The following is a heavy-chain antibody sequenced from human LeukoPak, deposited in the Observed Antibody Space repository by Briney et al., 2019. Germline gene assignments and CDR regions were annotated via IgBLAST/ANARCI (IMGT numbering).Heavy chain of an antibody. CDR1: GYTFTSYG. CDR3: ARDRGAVATSTYFDY. J-gene: IGHJ4*02. CDR2: ISAYNGNT. D-gene: IGHD6-19*01. V-gene: IGHV1-18*01. Sequence: ASVKVSCKASGYTFTSYGISWVRQAPGQGLEWMGWISAYNGNTNYAQKLQGRVTMTTDTSTSTAYMELRSLRSDDTAVYYCARDRGAVATSTYFDYWGQGTLVTVSS.